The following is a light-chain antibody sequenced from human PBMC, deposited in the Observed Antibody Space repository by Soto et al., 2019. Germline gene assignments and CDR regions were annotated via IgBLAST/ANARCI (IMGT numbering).Light chain of an antibody. CDR2: ATS. J-gene: IGKJ1*01. V-gene: IGKV1-39*01. Sequence: DIQMTQSPSSLSASVGDRVSITCRASQDIRSYLNWYQQKPGKAPELLIYATSNLQSGVPPRFSASGSGTDFTLTICSLQPEDFATYYCQQGYSTQWTSGQGTKV. CDR1: QDIRSY. CDR3: QQGYSTQWT.